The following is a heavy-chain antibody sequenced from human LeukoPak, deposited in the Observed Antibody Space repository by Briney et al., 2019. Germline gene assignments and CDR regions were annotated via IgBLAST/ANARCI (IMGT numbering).Heavy chain of an antibody. Sequence: PGGTLRLSCAASGFTFSSYSMNWVRQAPGKGLEWVSSISSSSSYIYYADSVKGRFTISRDNAKNSLYLQMNSLRAEDTAVYYCARANRALGAFDIWGQGTMVTVSS. CDR1: GFTFSSYS. J-gene: IGHJ3*02. CDR2: ISSSSSYI. CDR3: ARANRALGAFDI. V-gene: IGHV3-21*01. D-gene: IGHD3-10*01.